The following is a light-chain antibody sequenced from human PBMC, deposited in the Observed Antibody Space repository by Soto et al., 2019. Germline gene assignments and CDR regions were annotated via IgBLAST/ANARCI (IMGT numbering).Light chain of an antibody. CDR2: DAS. V-gene: IGKV1-5*01. CDR3: QQYNSWGT. CDR1: QSISSW. Sequence: DIQMTQSPSTLSASVGDRVTITCRASQSISSWLAWYQQKPGKAPKLLIYDASSLGSGVPSRFSGSGSGTEFTLTISSLQPDDFATYYCQQYNSWGTFGPGTKVDIK. J-gene: IGKJ3*01.